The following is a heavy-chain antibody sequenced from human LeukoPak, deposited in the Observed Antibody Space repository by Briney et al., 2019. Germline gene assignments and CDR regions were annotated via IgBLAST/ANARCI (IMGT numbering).Heavy chain of an antibody. Sequence: GESLKISCKGSGYSFTSYWIGWVRQMPGKGLEWMGIIYPGDSDTRYSPSFQGQITISADKSISTAYLQWSSLKASDTVMYYCARLPQNYDSSGYYLDYWGQGTLVTVSS. V-gene: IGHV5-51*01. J-gene: IGHJ4*02. CDR2: IYPGDSDT. CDR3: ARLPQNYDSSGYYLDY. CDR1: GYSFTSYW. D-gene: IGHD3-22*01.